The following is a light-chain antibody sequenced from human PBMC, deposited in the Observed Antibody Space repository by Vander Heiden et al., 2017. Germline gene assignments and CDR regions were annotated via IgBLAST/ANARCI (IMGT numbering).Light chain of an antibody. CDR1: QSVLYSPNNKNY. Sequence: DIVMTQSPDSLVGSLGERATINCKSSQSVLYSPNNKNYLAWYQQKPGQPPKLLIYWASTRESGVPDRFSGSGSGTDFTLTISSLQAEDVAVYYCQQYYSTPCTFGQGTKLEIK. CDR3: QQYYSTPCT. CDR2: WAS. J-gene: IGKJ2*02. V-gene: IGKV4-1*01.